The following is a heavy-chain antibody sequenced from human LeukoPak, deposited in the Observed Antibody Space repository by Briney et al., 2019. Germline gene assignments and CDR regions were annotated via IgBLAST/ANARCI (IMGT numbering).Heavy chain of an antibody. CDR1: GYSLSSGYY. Sequence: SETLSLTCAVSGYSLSSGYYWGRIRQPPGKGLEWIGSIYHSGSTYYNPSLKSRVTISVDTSKNQFSLKLSSVTAADTAVYYCARAAAGRLAWFDPWGQGTLVTVSS. D-gene: IGHD6-13*01. CDR2: IYHSGST. J-gene: IGHJ5*02. CDR3: ARAAAGRLAWFDP. V-gene: IGHV4-38-2*01.